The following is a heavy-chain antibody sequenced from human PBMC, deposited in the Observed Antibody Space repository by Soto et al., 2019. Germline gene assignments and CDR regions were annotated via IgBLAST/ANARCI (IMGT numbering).Heavy chain of an antibody. D-gene: IGHD3-9*01. CDR2: ITYSGTT. CDR3: ARPPDLLTGYGY. J-gene: IGHJ4*02. Sequence: SETLSLTCTVSGGSISSNPYSWGWIRQPPGKGLEWIGSITYSGTTYYNTSLKSRHNIFVDASKNQFSLKLSSVSAADTAVYYCARPPDLLTGYGYWGQGTLVTVSS. CDR1: GGSISSNPYS. V-gene: IGHV4-39*01.